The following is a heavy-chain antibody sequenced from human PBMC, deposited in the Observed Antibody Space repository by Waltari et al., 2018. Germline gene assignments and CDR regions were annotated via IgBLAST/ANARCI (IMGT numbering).Heavy chain of an antibody. V-gene: IGHV7-4-1*02. CDR2: ILTPSGTP. J-gene: IGHJ4*02. CDR3: ARGPRGGWVDY. D-gene: IGHD6-19*01. Sequence: QVQLVQSGSELKKPGASVKVSCKTSGSPFSTYDLTLVRRAPGQGLQWMGRILTPSGTPVYARAFTGRVVLSLDTSLSTTYLEISDLRTDDTAVYYCARGPRGGWVDYWGQGTLVTVSP. CDR1: GSPFSTYD.